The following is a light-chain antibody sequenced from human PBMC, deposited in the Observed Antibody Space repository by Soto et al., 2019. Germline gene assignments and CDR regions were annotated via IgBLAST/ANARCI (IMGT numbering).Light chain of an antibody. CDR2: DAS. Sequence: DIPMTQSPSSLSASVGDRVTITCQASQDISNYLNWYQQKPGKAPTLLIYDASNLETGVPSRFSGSGSGTDFTFTISSLQPEDIATYYCQQYDNLPITFGQGKRLEIK. J-gene: IGKJ5*01. CDR3: QQYDNLPIT. V-gene: IGKV1-33*01. CDR1: QDISNY.